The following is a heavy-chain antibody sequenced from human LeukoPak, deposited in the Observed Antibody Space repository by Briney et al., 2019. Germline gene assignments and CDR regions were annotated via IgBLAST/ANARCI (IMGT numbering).Heavy chain of an antibody. D-gene: IGHD5-18*01. V-gene: IGHV3-21*01. CDR1: GFTFSPYT. CDR3: ARHSSGQAMVPSTQFDY. J-gene: IGHJ4*02. CDR2: IASSSNYI. Sequence: GGSLRLSCAASGFTFSPYTMNWVRQAPGKGLEWVSSIASSSNYIHYADSVKGRLTISRDNAKNSLYLQMNSLRAEDTAVYYCARHSSGQAMVPSTQFDYWGQGTLVTVSS.